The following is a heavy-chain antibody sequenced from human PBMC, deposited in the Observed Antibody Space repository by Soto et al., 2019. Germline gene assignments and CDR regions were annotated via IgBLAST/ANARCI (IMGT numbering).Heavy chain of an antibody. Sequence: VGSLRLSCSASGFTFSSYAMHWVRQAPGKGLEYVSAISSNGGSTYYADSVKGRFTISRDNSKNTLYLQMSSLRAEDTAVYYCVAGHSGSYLGWFDPWGQGTLVTVSS. CDR3: VAGHSGSYLGWFDP. CDR2: ISSNGGST. V-gene: IGHV3-64D*06. D-gene: IGHD1-26*01. J-gene: IGHJ5*02. CDR1: GFTFSSYA.